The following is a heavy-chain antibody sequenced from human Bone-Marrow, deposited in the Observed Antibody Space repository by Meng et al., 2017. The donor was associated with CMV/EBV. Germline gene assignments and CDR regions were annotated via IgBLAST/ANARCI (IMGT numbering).Heavy chain of an antibody. CDR1: GGSISSYY. D-gene: IGHD4-17*01. J-gene: IGHJ4*02. CDR2: INHSGST. CDR3: ARNTVTTLGLDY. Sequence: SETLSLTCTVSGGSISSYYWSWIRQPAGKGLEWIGEINHSGSTNYNPSLKSRVTISVDTSKNQFSLKLSSVTAADTAVYYCARNTVTTLGLDYWGQGTLVTVSS. V-gene: IGHV4-34*01.